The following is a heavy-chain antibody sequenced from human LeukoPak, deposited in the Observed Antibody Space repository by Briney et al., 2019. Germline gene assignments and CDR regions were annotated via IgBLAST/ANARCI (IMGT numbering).Heavy chain of an antibody. Sequence: GGSLRLSCSASGFTFTSYTMHWVRQAPGRGLQYISSISRSGGSTNYADSVKGRFTSSRDNSKNTVYLQMSSLRAEDTAVYYCVRDQGYYSDSSARQAFDIWGQGTMVTVSP. D-gene: IGHD3-22*01. CDR2: ISRSGGST. J-gene: IGHJ3*02. CDR1: GFTFTSYT. CDR3: VRDQGYYSDSSARQAFDI. V-gene: IGHV3-64D*06.